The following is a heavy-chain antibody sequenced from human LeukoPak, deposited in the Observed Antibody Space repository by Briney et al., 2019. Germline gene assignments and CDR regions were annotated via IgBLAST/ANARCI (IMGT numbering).Heavy chain of an antibody. V-gene: IGHV4-59*01. D-gene: IGHD5-18*01. CDR2: IYYSGST. CDR1: GGSISSYY. J-gene: IGHJ6*03. CDR3: ARAGYSYGSYYMDV. Sequence: SETLSLTCTVSGGSISSYYWSWVRQPPGKGLEWIGYIYYSGSTNYNPSLKSRVTISVDTSKNQFSLKLSSVTAADTAVYYCARAGYSYGSYYMDVWGKGTTVTVSS.